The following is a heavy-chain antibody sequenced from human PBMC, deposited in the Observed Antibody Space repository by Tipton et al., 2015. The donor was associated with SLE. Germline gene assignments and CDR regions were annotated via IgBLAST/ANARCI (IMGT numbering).Heavy chain of an antibody. CDR3: ARPAREWIQPSFFDY. V-gene: IGHV3-30*02. Sequence: SLRLSCVVSGFTFSSYGMHWVRQAPGKGLAWVAFIGNDGGREDYADSVKGRFTISRDNSKNTLYLQMNSLRAEDTAVYYCARPAREWIQPSFFDYWGQGTLVTVSS. J-gene: IGHJ4*02. CDR2: IGNDGGRE. D-gene: IGHD5-18*01. CDR1: GFTFSSYG.